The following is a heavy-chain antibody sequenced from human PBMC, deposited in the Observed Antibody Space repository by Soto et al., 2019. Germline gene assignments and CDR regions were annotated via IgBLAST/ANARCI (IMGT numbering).Heavy chain of an antibody. CDR1: GFSLSTSGVG. D-gene: IGHD6-13*01. Sequence: QITLKESGPTLVKPTQTLTLTCTFSGFSLSTSGVGVCWMRQPPGKALEWLAHIYWDDDKRYSPSLKNRLTITKDTSKKQVVLTMTNMDPVDTATYSCAHRRIGSTNWSYCAFDLWGQGTMVTVS. CDR2: IYWDDDK. CDR3: AHRRIGSTNWSYCAFDL. J-gene: IGHJ3*01. V-gene: IGHV2-5*02.